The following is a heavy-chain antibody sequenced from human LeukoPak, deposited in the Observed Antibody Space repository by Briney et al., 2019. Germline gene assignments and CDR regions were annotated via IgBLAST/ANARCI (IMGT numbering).Heavy chain of an antibody. CDR2: ISYDGSDK. CDR1: GFTFSSYA. Sequence: GGSLRLSCAASGFTFSSYAMHWVRQAPGKGLEWVAVISYDGSDKYYADSVKGRFTISRDNSKNTLYLQMNSLRAEDTAVYYCARGQYLYWGQGTLVTVSS. V-gene: IGHV3-30-3*01. D-gene: IGHD2/OR15-2a*01. CDR3: ARGQYLY. J-gene: IGHJ4*02.